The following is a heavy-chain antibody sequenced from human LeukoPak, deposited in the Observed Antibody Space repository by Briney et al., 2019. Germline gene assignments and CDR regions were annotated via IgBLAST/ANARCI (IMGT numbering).Heavy chain of an antibody. CDR2: INHSGST. Sequence: PSETLSLTCTVSGGSISSGGYYWSWIRQPPGKGLEWIGEINHSGSTNYNPSLKSRVTISVDTSKNQFSLKLSSVTAADTAVYYCARGGVTAILPKTNWFDPWGQGTLVTVSS. J-gene: IGHJ5*02. CDR3: ARGGVTAILPKTNWFDP. V-gene: IGHV4-39*07. CDR1: GGSISSGGYY. D-gene: IGHD2-21*02.